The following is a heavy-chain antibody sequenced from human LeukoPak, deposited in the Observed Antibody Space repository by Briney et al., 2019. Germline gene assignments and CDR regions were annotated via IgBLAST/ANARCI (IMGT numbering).Heavy chain of an antibody. Sequence: GESLKISCKGSGYSFSSYWIGWVRQMPGKGLEWMGIINPGDSYIRYGTSFQGQITISVDKSIKTAYLRWGSLKASDTAMYYCARHSSYCSATSCFPKEWGQGTLVTVSS. CDR1: GYSFSSYW. V-gene: IGHV5-51*01. CDR2: INPGDSYI. D-gene: IGHD2-15*01. CDR3: ARHSSYCSATSCFPKE. J-gene: IGHJ4*02.